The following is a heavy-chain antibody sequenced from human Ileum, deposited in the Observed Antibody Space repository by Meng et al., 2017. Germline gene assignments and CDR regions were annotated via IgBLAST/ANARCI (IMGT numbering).Heavy chain of an antibody. CDR2: FFHGNSDT. CDR3: ATTGYSSDWRYF. J-gene: IGHJ4*02. V-gene: IGHV5-51*01. D-gene: IGHD6-19*01. Sequence: GESLKISCKASGYSFTNNWIGWVRQMSGKGLEWMGIFFHGNSDTKYSPSFEGQVTISADNSINTAYHHWSSLKASDTAMYYCATTGYSSDWRYFWGQGTLVTVSS. CDR1: GYSFTNNW.